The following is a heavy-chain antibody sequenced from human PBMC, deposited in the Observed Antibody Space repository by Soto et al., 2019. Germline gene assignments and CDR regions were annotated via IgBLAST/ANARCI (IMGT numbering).Heavy chain of an antibody. CDR3: AKDRPIFGERRGSFDY. CDR2: ISYDGTNM. J-gene: IGHJ4*02. Sequence: QVQLVESGGGVVQPGRSLRLSCAASGFTFNTYGMHWVRQAPGKGLEWVTIISYDGTNMYYADSVKGRFTISRDNSKNTLYLQMNSLRPEDTAVYYCAKDRPIFGERRGSFDYWGQGILVTVSS. D-gene: IGHD3-3*01. CDR1: GFTFNTYG. V-gene: IGHV3-30*18.